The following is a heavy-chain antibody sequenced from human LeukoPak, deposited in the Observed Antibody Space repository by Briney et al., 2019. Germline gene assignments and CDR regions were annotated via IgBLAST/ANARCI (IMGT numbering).Heavy chain of an antibody. V-gene: IGHV1-69*01. D-gene: IGHD6-6*01. Sequence: SVKVSCKASGGTFSSYAISWVRQAPGQGLEWMGGIIPIFGTANYAQKFQGRVTITADESTSTAYMELSSLRSEDTAAYYCARAQQGSTEDSSPSGFYYWGQGTLVTVSS. J-gene: IGHJ4*02. CDR2: IIPIFGTA. CDR3: ARAQQGSTEDSSPSGFYY. CDR1: GGTFSSYA.